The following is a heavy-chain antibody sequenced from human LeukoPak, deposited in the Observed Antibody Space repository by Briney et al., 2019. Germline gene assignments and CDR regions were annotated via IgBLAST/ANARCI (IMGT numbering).Heavy chain of an antibody. Sequence: GGSLRLSCAASGFTFSSYAMSWVRQGPGKGLEWVSVISSSGATTYYADSVKGRFTISRDNSKNTMYLQMNSLRGEDTAVYYCASAYSSGWYFSGYWGQGTLVTVSS. CDR2: ISSSGATT. D-gene: IGHD6-19*01. V-gene: IGHV3-23*01. J-gene: IGHJ4*02. CDR3: ASAYSSGWYFSGY. CDR1: GFTFSSYA.